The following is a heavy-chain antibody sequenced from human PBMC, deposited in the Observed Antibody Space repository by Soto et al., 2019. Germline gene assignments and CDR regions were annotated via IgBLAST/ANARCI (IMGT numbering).Heavy chain of an antibody. V-gene: IGHV3-23*01. J-gene: IGHJ3*02. CDR1: GFPFSSYA. D-gene: IGHD3-16*01. CDR3: AKGGYYSLFDI. Sequence: GGSLRLSCVASGFPFSSYAMSWVRQTPGKGLEWVAGISGSGGRTYYADSVKGRFTISRDNSNNTLSLQMHILRVEDTAVYFCAKGGYYSLFDIWGQGRVVTVSS. CDR2: ISGSGGRT.